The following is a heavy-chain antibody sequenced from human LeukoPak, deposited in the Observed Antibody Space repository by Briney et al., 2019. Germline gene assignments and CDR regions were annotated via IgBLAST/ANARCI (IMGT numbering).Heavy chain of an antibody. V-gene: IGHV3-30*04. CDR2: ISYDGSNK. J-gene: IGHJ4*02. Sequence: GXSLRLSCAASGFTFSSYAMHWVRQAPGKGLEWVAVISYDGSNKYYADSVKGRFTISRDNSKNTLYLQMNSLRAEDTAVYYCARDSYCSGGSCYGYFDYWGQGTLVTVSS. D-gene: IGHD2-15*01. CDR3: ARDSYCSGGSCYGYFDY. CDR1: GFTFSSYA.